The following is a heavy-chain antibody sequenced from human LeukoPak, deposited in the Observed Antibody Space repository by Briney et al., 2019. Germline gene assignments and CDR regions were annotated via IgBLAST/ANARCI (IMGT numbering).Heavy chain of an antibody. CDR3: ASDVDYYDSSGQGFQH. CDR2: ISAYNGNT. CDR1: GYTFTSYG. J-gene: IGHJ1*01. Sequence: ASVKVSCKASGYTFTSYGISWVRQAPGQGREWMGWISAYNGNTNYAQKLQGRVTMTTDTSTSTAYMELRSLRSDDTAVYYCASDVDYYDSSGQGFQHWGQGTLVTVSS. V-gene: IGHV1-18*01. D-gene: IGHD3-22*01.